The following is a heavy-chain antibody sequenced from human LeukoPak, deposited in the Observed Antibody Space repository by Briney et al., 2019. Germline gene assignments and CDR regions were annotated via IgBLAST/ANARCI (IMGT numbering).Heavy chain of an antibody. CDR3: ARAGPDRMAFRSPFDY. CDR2: IVPIFNSL. V-gene: IGHV1-69*06. D-gene: IGHD2-2*01. J-gene: IGHJ4*02. Sequence: SVKVSCKASGDTFSNHPINWVRQAPGQGLEWLGMIVPIFNSLKYAEKFQGRLTITADKATTTAYLELSSLESDDTAVYYCARAGPDRMAFRSPFDYWGQGTLVTVSS. CDR1: GDTFSNHP.